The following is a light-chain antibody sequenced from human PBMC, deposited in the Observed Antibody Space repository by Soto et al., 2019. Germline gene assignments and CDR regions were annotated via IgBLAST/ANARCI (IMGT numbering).Light chain of an antibody. V-gene: IGKV3-11*01. Sequence: EIVLTQSPATLSLSPGERATISCRASQSINTYLAWYQQRPTQTPRLLIYGASKRATGVPARFSGGGSGTDFTLTISSLEPEDFAVYYCQQRSNWPPVTFGPGTKVEI. CDR1: QSINTY. CDR3: QQRSNWPPVT. CDR2: GAS. J-gene: IGKJ3*01.